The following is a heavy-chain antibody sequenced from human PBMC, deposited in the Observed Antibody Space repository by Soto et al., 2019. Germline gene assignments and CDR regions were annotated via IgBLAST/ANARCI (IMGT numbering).Heavy chain of an antibody. J-gene: IGHJ4*02. CDR2: INSDGSST. V-gene: IGHV3-74*01. Sequence: PGGSLRVSCAAAGLTFSSYWMYWVRQAPGKGLVWVSRINSDGSSTNYADSVKGRFTISRDNAKNTLYLQMNSLRAEDTAVYYCARDDVLRYFDNWGQGTLVTVSS. CDR3: ARDDVLRYFDN. CDR1: GLTFSSYW. D-gene: IGHD3-9*01.